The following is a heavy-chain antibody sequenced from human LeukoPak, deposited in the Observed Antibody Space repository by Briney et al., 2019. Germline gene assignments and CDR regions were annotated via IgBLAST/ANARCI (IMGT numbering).Heavy chain of an antibody. V-gene: IGHV3-23*01. CDR2: ISGSGGST. CDR3: AREKRSGYSHYYMDV. Sequence: PGGSLRLSCAASGFTFSSYAMSWVRQAPGKGLEWVSAISGSGGSTYYADSVKGRFTISRDNSKNTLYLQMNSLRAEDTALYYCAREKRSGYSHYYMDVWGKGTTVTVSS. J-gene: IGHJ6*03. D-gene: IGHD3-22*01. CDR1: GFTFSSYA.